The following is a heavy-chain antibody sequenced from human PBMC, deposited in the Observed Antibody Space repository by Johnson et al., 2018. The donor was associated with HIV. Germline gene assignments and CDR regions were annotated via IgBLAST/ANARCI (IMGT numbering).Heavy chain of an antibody. Sequence: EMQLVESGGVVVQPGGSLRLSCAASGFTFDDYTMHWVRQAPGKGLEWVSYISGSGIDIYYADSVKGRFTISRDNAKNSLYLQMISLRAEDTAVYYCARAPYNWNLGLYGAFDMWGQGTMVTVSS. CDR2: ISGSGIDI. D-gene: IGHD1-20*01. CDR3: ARAPYNWNLGLYGAFDM. CDR1: GFTFDDYT. J-gene: IGHJ3*02. V-gene: IGHV3-48*04.